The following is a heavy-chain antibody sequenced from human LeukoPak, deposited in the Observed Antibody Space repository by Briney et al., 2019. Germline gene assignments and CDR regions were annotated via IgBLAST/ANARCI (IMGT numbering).Heavy chain of an antibody. CDR3: AREVSRWPYYFDY. D-gene: IGHD4-23*01. V-gene: IGHV4-30-4*01. Sequence: PSEILSLTCTVSGGSISSGDYYWSWIRQPPGKGLEWIGYIYYSGSTYYNPSLKSRVTISVDTSKNQFSLKLSSVTAADTAVYYCAREVSRWPYYFDYWGQGTLVTVSS. CDR1: GGSISSGDYY. J-gene: IGHJ4*02. CDR2: IYYSGST.